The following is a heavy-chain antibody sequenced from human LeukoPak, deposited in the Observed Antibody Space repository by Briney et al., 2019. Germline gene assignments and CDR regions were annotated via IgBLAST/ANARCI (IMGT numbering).Heavy chain of an antibody. V-gene: IGHV4-34*01. CDR1: GGSFSGYY. D-gene: IGHD5-18*01. CDR2: INHSGST. CDR3: ARGRGYSYGWVY. J-gene: IGHJ4*02. Sequence: SETLSLTCAVYGGSFSGYYRSWIRQPPGKGLEWIGEINHSGSTNYNPSLKSRVTISVDTSKNQFSLKLSSVTAADTAVYYCARGRGYSYGWVYWGQGTLVTVSS.